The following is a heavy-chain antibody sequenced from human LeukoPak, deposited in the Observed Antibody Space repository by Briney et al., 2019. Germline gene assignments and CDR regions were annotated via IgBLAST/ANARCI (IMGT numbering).Heavy chain of an antibody. V-gene: IGHV1-46*03. J-gene: IGHJ2*01. D-gene: IGHD1-14*01. CDR1: GYTFTSYY. CDR2: VNPSGGST. CDR3: ATGLGNWYFEH. Sequence: ASVKVSCKASGYTFTSYYMHWVRQAPGQGLEWMGIVNPSGGSTSYAQKFQGRVTMTRDTSTSTVYMELSSLRSEDNAVYYCATGLGNWYFEHWGRGTLVTVSS.